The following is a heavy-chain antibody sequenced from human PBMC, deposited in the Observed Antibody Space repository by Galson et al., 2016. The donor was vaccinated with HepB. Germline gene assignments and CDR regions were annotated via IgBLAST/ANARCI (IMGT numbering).Heavy chain of an antibody. CDR3: ARVRDRYCSDGSCYSELAYYGLDV. CDR2: ISYTGST. V-gene: IGHV4-59*01. D-gene: IGHD2-15*01. Sequence: ETLSLTCTVSGGSISSYYWSWIRQPPGKGLEWIGYISYTGSTNYNPSLKSRVTISADTSKNQFSLKLSSVTAADTAVYYCARVRDRYCSDGSCYSELAYYGLDVWGQGTLVTVSS. J-gene: IGHJ6*02. CDR1: GGSISSYY.